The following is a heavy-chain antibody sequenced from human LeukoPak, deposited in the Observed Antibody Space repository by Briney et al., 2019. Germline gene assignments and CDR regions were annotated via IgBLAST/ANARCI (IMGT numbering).Heavy chain of an antibody. CDR1: GGSINNYY. Sequence: SETLSLTCTVSGGSINNYYWSWIRQPPGKGLEWIGYIYYSGSTSYNPSLKSRVTISADTSKNQFSLKLSSVTAADTAVYYCASLNLVRGRLINTTRFDSWGQGALVTVSS. D-gene: IGHD3-10*01. CDR2: IYYSGST. CDR3: ASLNLVRGRLINTTRFDS. V-gene: IGHV4-59*01. J-gene: IGHJ4*02.